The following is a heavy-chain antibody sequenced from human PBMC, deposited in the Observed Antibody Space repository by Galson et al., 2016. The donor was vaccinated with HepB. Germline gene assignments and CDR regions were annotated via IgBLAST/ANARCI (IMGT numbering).Heavy chain of an antibody. D-gene: IGHD3-10*01. V-gene: IGHV3-23*01. J-gene: IGHJ4*02. CDR1: GFTFRDYA. CDR2: VSGHASNT. Sequence: SLRLSCAGSGFTFRDYAMSWVRQAPGKGLEWVSGVSGHASNTHYADSVKGRFTVSRDNSKNTVYLQMKSLRAEDTAVYYCAKGENGDYYNGVDWGQGTLVTVSP. CDR3: AKGENGDYYNGVD.